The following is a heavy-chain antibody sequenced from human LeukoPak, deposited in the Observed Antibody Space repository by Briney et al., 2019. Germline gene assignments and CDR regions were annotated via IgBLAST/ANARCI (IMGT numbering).Heavy chain of an antibody. CDR3: ARGRENYYDSSGMAAYYFDY. J-gene: IGHJ4*02. Sequence: SETLSLTCAVYGGSFSGYYWSWIRQPPGKGLEWIGEINHSGSTNYNPSLKSRVTISVDTSKNQFSLKLSSVTAAGTAVYYCARGRENYYDSSGMAAYYFDYWGQGTLVTVSS. CDR1: GGSFSGYY. D-gene: IGHD3-22*01. CDR2: INHSGST. V-gene: IGHV4-34*01.